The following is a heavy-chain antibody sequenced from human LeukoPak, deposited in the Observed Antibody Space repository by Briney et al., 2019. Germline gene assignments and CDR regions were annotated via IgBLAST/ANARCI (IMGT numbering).Heavy chain of an antibody. CDR3: AKDGHSGFDY. CDR1: GFTFSSYG. D-gene: IGHD3-10*01. Sequence: GGSLRLSCAASGFTFSSYGMHWVRQAPGKGLEWVAVISYDGSNKYYADSVKGRFTISRDNSKNTLCLQMNSLRAEDTAVYYCAKDGHSGFDYWGQGTLVTASS. V-gene: IGHV3-30*18. J-gene: IGHJ4*02. CDR2: ISYDGSNK.